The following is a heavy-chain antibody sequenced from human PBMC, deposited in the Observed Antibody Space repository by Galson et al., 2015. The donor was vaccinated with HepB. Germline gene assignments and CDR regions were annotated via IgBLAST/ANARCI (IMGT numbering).Heavy chain of an antibody. D-gene: IGHD2-15*01. J-gene: IGHJ4*02. Sequence: SVKVSCKVSGYTLTELSMHWVRQAPGKGLEWMGGFDPEDGETIYAQKFQGRVTMTEDTSTDTAYMELSSLRSEDTAVYYCAGRPSRLEETRSHSNFDYWGQGTLVTVSS. CDR1: GYTLTELS. CDR3: AGRPSRLEETRSHSNFDY. CDR2: FDPEDGET. V-gene: IGHV1-24*01.